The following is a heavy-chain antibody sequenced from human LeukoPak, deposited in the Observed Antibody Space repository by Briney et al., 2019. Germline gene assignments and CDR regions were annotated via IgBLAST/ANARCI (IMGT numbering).Heavy chain of an antibody. CDR2: ISGSGGHT. CDR1: GFTFTSYA. D-gene: IGHD6-13*01. Sequence: GGSLRLSCTASGFTFTSYAMTWVRQAPGKGLEWVSGISGSGGHTYNADSVEGRFTISRDNSKNTLYLQMNSLRAEDTAVYYCAKADYSSSWKDYFDYWGQGTLVTVSS. V-gene: IGHV3-23*01. CDR3: AKADYSSSWKDYFDY. J-gene: IGHJ4*02.